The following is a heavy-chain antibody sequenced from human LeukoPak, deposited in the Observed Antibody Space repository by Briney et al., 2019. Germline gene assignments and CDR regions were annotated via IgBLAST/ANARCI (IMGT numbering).Heavy chain of an antibody. CDR1: GGSISSYY. D-gene: IGHD5-18*01. CDR2: IYYSGST. Sequence: SSETLSLTCTVSGGSISSYYWSWIRQPPGKGLEWIGYIYYSGSTNYNPSLKSRVTISVDTSKNQFSLKLSSVTAADTAVYYCASGLQLWLPSVYWGQGTLVTVSS. J-gene: IGHJ4*02. V-gene: IGHV4-59*01. CDR3: ASGLQLWLPSVY.